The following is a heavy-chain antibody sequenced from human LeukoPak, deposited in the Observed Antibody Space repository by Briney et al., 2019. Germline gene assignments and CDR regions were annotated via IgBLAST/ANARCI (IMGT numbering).Heavy chain of an antibody. Sequence: SETLSLTCTVSGGSISSGGYYWSWIRQHPGKGLEWIGYIYYSGSTYYNPSLKSRVTISIDTSKNQFSLKLSSVTAADTAVYYCARHGWHAWYFDLWGRGTLVTVSS. CDR2: IYYSGST. CDR3: ARHGWHAWYFDL. D-gene: IGHD6-19*01. V-gene: IGHV4-31*03. CDR1: GGSISSGGYY. J-gene: IGHJ2*01.